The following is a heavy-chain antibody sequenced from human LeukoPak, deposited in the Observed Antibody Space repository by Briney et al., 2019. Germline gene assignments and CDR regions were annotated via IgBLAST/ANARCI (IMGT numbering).Heavy chain of an antibody. Sequence: SETLSLTCAVYGGSFSGYYWSWIRQPPGKGLEWIGEINHSGSTNYNPSLKSRVTISVGTSKNQFSLKLSSVTAADTAVYYCARGRSWYYYGSGSYYFDYWGQGTLVTVSS. J-gene: IGHJ4*02. D-gene: IGHD3-10*01. CDR3: ARGRSWYYYGSGSYYFDY. CDR2: INHSGST. V-gene: IGHV4-34*01. CDR1: GGSFSGYY.